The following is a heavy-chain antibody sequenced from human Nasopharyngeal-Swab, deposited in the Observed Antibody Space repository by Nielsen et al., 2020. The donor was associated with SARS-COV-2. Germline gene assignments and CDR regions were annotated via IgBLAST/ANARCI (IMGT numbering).Heavy chain of an antibody. CDR2: MKQDGSEK. Sequence: GESLKISCAASGFTFSSYWMSWVRQAPGKGLEWVANMKQDGSEKYYVDSVKGRFTISRDNAKNSLYLQMNSLRAEDTAVYYCARGGRSRILWFGELLLVYWGQGTLVTVSS. CDR3: ARGGRSRILWFGELLLVY. CDR1: GFTFSSYW. J-gene: IGHJ4*02. V-gene: IGHV3-7*01. D-gene: IGHD3-10*01.